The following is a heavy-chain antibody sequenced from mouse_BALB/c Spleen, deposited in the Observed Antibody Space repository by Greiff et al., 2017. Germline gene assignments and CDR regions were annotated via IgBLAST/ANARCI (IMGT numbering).Heavy chain of an antibody. J-gene: IGHJ3*01. V-gene: IGHV2-9*02. D-gene: IGHD2-4*01. CDR3: ASYDYEGFAY. Sequence: QVQLKQSGPGLVAPSQSLSITCTVSWFSLTSYGVHWLRQPPGKGLEWLGVIWAGGSTNYNSALMSRLSISKDNSKSQVFLKMNSLQTDDTAMYYCASYDYEGFAYWGQGTLVTVSA. CDR2: IWAGGST. CDR1: WFSLTSYG.